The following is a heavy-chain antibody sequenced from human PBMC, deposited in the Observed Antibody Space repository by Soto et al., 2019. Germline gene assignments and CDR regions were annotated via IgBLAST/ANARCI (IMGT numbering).Heavy chain of an antibody. CDR3: ARDRITIAATPGYFDY. CDR2: INPSGGST. CDR1: GYTFTSYY. Sequence: GASVKVSCKASGYTFTSYYMHWVRQAPGQGLEWMGIINPSGGSTSYAQKFQGRVTMTRDTSTSTVYMELSSLRSEDTAVYYCARDRITIAATPGYFDYWGQETLVTVSS. V-gene: IGHV1-46*01. D-gene: IGHD2-15*01. J-gene: IGHJ4*02.